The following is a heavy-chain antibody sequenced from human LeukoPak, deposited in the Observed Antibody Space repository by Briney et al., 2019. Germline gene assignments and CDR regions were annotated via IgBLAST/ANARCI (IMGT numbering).Heavy chain of an antibody. CDR2: IYTSGST. CDR1: GGSISSYY. Sequence: SETLSLTCTVSGGSISSYYWSWIRQPAGKGLEWIGRIYTSGSTNYNPSLKSRVTISVDTSKNQFSLKLSSVTAADTAVYYCARSGRAVVPAAMMNAFDIWGQGTMVTVSS. CDR3: ARSGRAVVPAAMMNAFDI. V-gene: IGHV4-4*07. J-gene: IGHJ3*02. D-gene: IGHD2-2*01.